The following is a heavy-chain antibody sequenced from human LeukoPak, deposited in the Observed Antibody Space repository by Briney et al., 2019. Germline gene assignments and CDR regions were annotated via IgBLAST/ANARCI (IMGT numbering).Heavy chain of an antibody. Sequence: ASVKVSCKASGGTFSSYAISWVRQAPGQGLEWMGGIIPIFGTANYAQKFQGRVTITADESTSTAYMELSSLRSEDTAVYYCATLPRPDRDGYSAVDYCGQGTLVTVSS. CDR3: ATLPRPDRDGYSAVDY. CDR2: IIPIFGTA. CDR1: GGTFSSYA. J-gene: IGHJ4*02. V-gene: IGHV1-69*13. D-gene: IGHD5-24*01.